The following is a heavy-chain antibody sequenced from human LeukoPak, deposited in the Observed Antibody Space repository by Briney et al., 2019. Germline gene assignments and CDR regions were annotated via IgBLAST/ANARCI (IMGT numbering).Heavy chain of an antibody. CDR1: GFTFSLYA. D-gene: IGHD1-14*01. V-gene: IGHV3-23*01. CDR2: ISGSGGST. J-gene: IGHJ4*02. Sequence: GGSLRLSCAAYGFTFSLYAMIWVRQAPGKGLEWVSAISGSGGSTYYADSVKGRFTISRDNSKNTLYLQMHSLKAADTAVYYCAKEGQITTFDYWGRGTLVTVSS. CDR3: AKEGQITTFDY.